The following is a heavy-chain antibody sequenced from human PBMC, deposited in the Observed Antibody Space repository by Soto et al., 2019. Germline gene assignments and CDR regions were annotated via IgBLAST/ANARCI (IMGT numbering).Heavy chain of an antibody. CDR3: AKAGSGWYLNRFDP. D-gene: IGHD6-19*01. Sequence: HGGSLRLSSAASGFTFSSYAMSWVRQAPGKGLEWVSAISGSGGSTYYADSVKGRFTISRDNSKNTLYLQMNSLRAEATAVYYCAKAGSGWYLNRFDPWDQGTLVSVSS. J-gene: IGHJ5*02. CDR2: ISGSGGST. CDR1: GFTFSSYA. V-gene: IGHV3-23*01.